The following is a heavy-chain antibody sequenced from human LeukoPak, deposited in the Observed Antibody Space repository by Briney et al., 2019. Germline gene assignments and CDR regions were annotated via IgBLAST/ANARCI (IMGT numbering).Heavy chain of an antibody. CDR2: INDSGAT. Sequence: SETLSLTCGVYGGSFSGYYWTWIRQAPGKGLKWIGEINDSGATNYNPSLKSRVTISVDTSKNQFSLKLSSLTAADTAVYYCARGRGVQSDYFDYWGQGTLVTVSS. V-gene: IGHV4-34*01. CDR1: GGSFSGYY. CDR3: ARGRGVQSDYFDY. J-gene: IGHJ4*02. D-gene: IGHD3-10*01.